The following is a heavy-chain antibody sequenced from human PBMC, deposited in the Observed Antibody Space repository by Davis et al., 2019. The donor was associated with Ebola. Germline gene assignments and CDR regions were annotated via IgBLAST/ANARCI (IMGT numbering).Heavy chain of an antibody. D-gene: IGHD4-17*01. J-gene: IGHJ6*04. CDR3: ARGWPSTVTTDYYAMDA. CDR2: IYYSGNA. Sequence: SETLSLTCTVSGGSISSGDYFWSWIRQPPGKGLEWIGYIYYSGNAYYNPSLKSRVTISVATSKNQFSLKVSPVTAADTAVYYCARGWPSTVTTDYYAMDAWGKGTTVTVSS. CDR1: GGSISSGDYF. V-gene: IGHV4-30-4*01.